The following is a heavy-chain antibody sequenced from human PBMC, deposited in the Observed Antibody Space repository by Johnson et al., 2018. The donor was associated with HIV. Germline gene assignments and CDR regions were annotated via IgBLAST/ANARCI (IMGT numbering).Heavy chain of an antibody. CDR3: AREAGYYESSGTSTLAPDAFDI. Sequence: VQLVESGGGLVQPGGSLRLSCAASGFTFSSYWMSWVRQAPGKGLEWVANIKQDGSEKYYVDSVKGRFTISRDNAKNSLYLQMNSLRAEDTAVYYCAREAGYYESSGTSTLAPDAFDIWGQGTMVTVSS. J-gene: IGHJ3*02. CDR2: IKQDGSEK. CDR1: GFTFSSYW. D-gene: IGHD3-22*01. V-gene: IGHV3-7*01.